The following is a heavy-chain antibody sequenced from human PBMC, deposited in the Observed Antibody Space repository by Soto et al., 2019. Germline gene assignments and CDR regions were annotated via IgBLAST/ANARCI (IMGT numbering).Heavy chain of an antibody. V-gene: IGHV2-5*02. CDR2: IYWDDDK. J-gene: IGHJ5*02. CDR1: GFSLTTRGVG. CDR3: AHRSRVTAKGKNWFDP. Sequence: QITLKESGPTLVKPTQTLTLTCTFSGFSLTTRGVGVGWIRQPPGKALEWLALIYWDDDKRYSPSLKSRLTITKDTSKNQVVLTLTNMDPVDTATYYCAHRSRVTAKGKNWFDPWGQGTLVTVSS. D-gene: IGHD2-21*02.